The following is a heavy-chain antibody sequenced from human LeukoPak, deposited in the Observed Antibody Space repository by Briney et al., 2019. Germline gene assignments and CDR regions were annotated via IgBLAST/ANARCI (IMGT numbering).Heavy chain of an antibody. V-gene: IGHV5-51*01. J-gene: IGHJ3*02. Sequence: GESLKISCKGSGYSFTSYWIGWVRQMPGKGLEWMGIIYPGDSDTRYSPSFQGQVTISADKSISTAYLQWSSLKASDTAMYYCARGYCSSTSCYLRGLHAFDIWGQGTMVTVSS. CDR2: IYPGDSDT. CDR3: ARGYCSSTSCYLRGLHAFDI. CDR1: GYSFTSYW. D-gene: IGHD2-2*01.